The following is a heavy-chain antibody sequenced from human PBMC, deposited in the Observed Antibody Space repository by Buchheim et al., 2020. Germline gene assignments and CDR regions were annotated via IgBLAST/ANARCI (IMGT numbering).Heavy chain of an antibody. J-gene: IGHJ1*01. V-gene: IGHV4-59*01. CDR2: IYYSGST. D-gene: IGHD3-22*01. Sequence: QMQLQESGPGLVKPSETLSLTCTVSGGSISSYYWSWIRQPPGKGLEWIGYIYYSGSTNYNPSLKSRVTISVDTSKNQFSLKLSSVTAADTAVYYCARDGDYYDSSGYAYLQHWGQGTL. CDR3: ARDGDYYDSSGYAYLQH. CDR1: GGSISSYY.